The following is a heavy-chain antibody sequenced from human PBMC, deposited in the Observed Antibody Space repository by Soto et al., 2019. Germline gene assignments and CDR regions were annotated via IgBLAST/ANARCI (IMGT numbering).Heavy chain of an antibody. V-gene: IGHV3-30-3*01. CDR3: AREESRYYDILTGYYPLDY. CDR1: GFTFSSYA. D-gene: IGHD3-9*01. J-gene: IGHJ4*02. CDR2: ISYDGSNK. Sequence: GGSLRLSCAASGFTFSSYAMHWVRQAPGKGLEWVAVISYDGSNKYYADSVKGRFTISRDNSKNTLYLQMNSLRAEDTAVYYCAREESRYYDILTGYYPLDYWGQGTLVTVSS.